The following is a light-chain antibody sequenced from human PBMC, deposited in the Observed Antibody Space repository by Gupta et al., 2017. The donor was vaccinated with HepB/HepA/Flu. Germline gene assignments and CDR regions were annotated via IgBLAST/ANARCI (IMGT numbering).Light chain of an antibody. CDR3: QVWDSSSDNRV. Sequence: SYVLTQPPSVSLAPGKTARITCGGNNIRSYSVHWYQQKPGQAPMLVVYDDSGRPSGIPERISGSSSGNTATLTISRVEAGDEADYYCQVWDSSSDNRVFGGGTKLTVL. CDR1: NIRSYS. V-gene: IGLV3-21*03. CDR2: DDS. J-gene: IGLJ3*02.